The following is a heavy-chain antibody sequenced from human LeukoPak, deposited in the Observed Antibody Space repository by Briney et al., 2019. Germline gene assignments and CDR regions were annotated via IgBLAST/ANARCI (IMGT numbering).Heavy chain of an antibody. Sequence: PGGSLRLSCAASGFTLSNNGMHWVRQAPGKGLEWVAMMSHDGSSEHYADSVKGRFTISRDNFKNTLYLQLNSLRVEDTAVYYCAKDWGSSDWYNWFDPWGQGTLVTVSS. CDR2: MSHDGSSE. CDR1: GFTLSNNG. V-gene: IGHV3-30*18. J-gene: IGHJ5*02. CDR3: AKDWGSSDWYNWFDP. D-gene: IGHD6-19*01.